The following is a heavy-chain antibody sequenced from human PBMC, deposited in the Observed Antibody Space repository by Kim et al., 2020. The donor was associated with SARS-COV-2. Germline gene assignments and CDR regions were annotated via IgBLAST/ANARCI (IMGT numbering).Heavy chain of an antibody. CDR3: ARGYYYDYMDV. CDR2: T. Sequence: TSSNPDLKSRVTISVDTSKNQFSLKLSSVTAADTAVYYCARGYYYDYMDVWGKGTTVTVSS. V-gene: IGHV4-31*02. J-gene: IGHJ6*03.